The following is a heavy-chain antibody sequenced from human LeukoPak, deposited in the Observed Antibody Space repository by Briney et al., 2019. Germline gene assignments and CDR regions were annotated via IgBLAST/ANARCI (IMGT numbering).Heavy chain of an antibody. D-gene: IGHD3-9*01. CDR1: GGSISSGDYY. Sequence: SQTLSLTCTVSGGSISSGDYYWSWIRQPPGKGLEWIGYIYYSGSTNYNPSLKSRVTISVDTSKNQFSLKLSSVTAADTAVYYCARDDLTGLFDYWGQGTLVTVSS. J-gene: IGHJ4*02. CDR3: ARDDLTGLFDY. CDR2: IYYSGST. V-gene: IGHV4-30-4*01.